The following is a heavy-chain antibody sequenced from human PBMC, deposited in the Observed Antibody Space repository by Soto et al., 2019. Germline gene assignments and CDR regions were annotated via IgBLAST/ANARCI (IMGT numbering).Heavy chain of an antibody. CDR2: ISAYNGNT. V-gene: IGHV1-18*01. J-gene: IGHJ5*02. Sequence: QVQLVQSGAEVKKPGASVKVSCKASGYTFTSYGISWVRQAPGQGREWMGWISAYNGNTNYAQKLQCRVTMTTDTSTSTAYMELRSLRSDDTAVYYCARDPWENSSRRGWFDPWGQGTLVTVSS. CDR1: GYTFTSYG. CDR3: ARDPWENSSRRGWFDP. D-gene: IGHD6-6*01.